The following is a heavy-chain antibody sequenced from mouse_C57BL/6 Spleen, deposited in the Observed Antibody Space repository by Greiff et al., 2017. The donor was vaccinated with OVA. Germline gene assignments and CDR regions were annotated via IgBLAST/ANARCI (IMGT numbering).Heavy chain of an antibody. CDR1: GYTFTSYW. CDR2: IYPGDGDT. CDR3: ASNYSAWFAY. Sequence: QVQLKQSGAELVKPGASVKMSCKASGYTFTSYWITWVKQRPGQGLEWIGDIYPGDGDTNYNGKFKGKATLTADKSSSTAYMQLSSLTSEDSAVYFCASNYSAWFAYWGQGTLVTVSA. D-gene: IGHD2-1*01. V-gene: IGHV1-55*01. J-gene: IGHJ3*01.